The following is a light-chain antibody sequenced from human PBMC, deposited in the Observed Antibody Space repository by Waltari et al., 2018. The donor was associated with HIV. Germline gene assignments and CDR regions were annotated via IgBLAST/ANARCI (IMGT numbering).Light chain of an antibody. CDR3: AAWDDSLSGVI. CDR1: SSNIGINY. V-gene: IGLV1-47*01. CDR2: RNN. Sequence: QSVLTQPPSASGTPGQRVTISCSGSSSNIGINYVYWYQQLPGTAPKLLIYRNNQRPSGGPDRCAGSKSGTSASLANSGLRSDDEGDYYCAAWDDSLSGVIFGGGTKLTVL. J-gene: IGLJ2*01.